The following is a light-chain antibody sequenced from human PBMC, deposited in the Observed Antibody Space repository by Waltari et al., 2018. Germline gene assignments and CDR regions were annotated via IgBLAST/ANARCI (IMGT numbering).Light chain of an antibody. J-gene: IGKJ1*01. CDR3: QQHYTYSWT. CDR1: QSISNW. Sequence: DIQMTQSPTALSASVGDRGSITCRASQSISNWLVWYQHKPGKAPKLLIYKASTLERGVPSRFSGSESETEFTLTISSLQPDDSATYYCQQHYTYSWTFGQGTKVEIK. CDR2: KAS. V-gene: IGKV1-5*03.